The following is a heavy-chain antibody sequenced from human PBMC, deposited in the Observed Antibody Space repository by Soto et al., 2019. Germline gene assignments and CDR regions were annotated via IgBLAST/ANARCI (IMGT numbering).Heavy chain of an antibody. CDR3: ARSGDNYNVLDY. D-gene: IGHD3-10*02. J-gene: IGHJ4*02. Sequence: GGSLRLSCAASGFTVSDYYMSWIRQAPGKGLEWLSYSSNSGTYTRYADSVKGRFSISRDNAKDSLYLQINSLRGADTATDYCARSGDNYNVLDYWGQGTPVTVSS. CDR2: SSNSGTYT. V-gene: IGHV3-11*06. CDR1: GFTVSDYY.